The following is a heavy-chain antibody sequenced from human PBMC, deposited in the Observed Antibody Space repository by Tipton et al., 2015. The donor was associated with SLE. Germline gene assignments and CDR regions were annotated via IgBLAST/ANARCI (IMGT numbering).Heavy chain of an antibody. V-gene: IGHV4-34*01. Sequence: TLSLTCAVYGGSFGGYYWSWIRQPPGKGLEWIGEIDHFGNTNYNPSLKSRVTVSVDTSKNQYSLKLNSVIAADTAVYYCARSAPDSSAYPTFFDYWGQGTPVTVSS. CDR2: IDHFGNT. J-gene: IGHJ4*02. D-gene: IGHD3-22*01. CDR3: ARSAPDSSAYPTFFDY. CDR1: GGSFGGYY.